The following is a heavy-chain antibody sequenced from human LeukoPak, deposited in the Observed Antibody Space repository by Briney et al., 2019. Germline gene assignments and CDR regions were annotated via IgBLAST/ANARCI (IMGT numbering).Heavy chain of an antibody. D-gene: IGHD3-9*01. CDR2: IYTVGGS. Sequence: SGTLCLTCAVSGGSISGNFWCWSREPPGEGLGWSGYIYTVGGSDYNPSLRSRVTISVDTSKSQFSLNLRSVTAADTAVYYCARRNYDILTGYYNGGYYSYYYMAVWGKGATVTVSS. CDR1: GGSISGNF. V-gene: IGHV4-4*09. CDR3: ARRNYDILTGYYNGGYYSYYYMAV. J-gene: IGHJ6*03.